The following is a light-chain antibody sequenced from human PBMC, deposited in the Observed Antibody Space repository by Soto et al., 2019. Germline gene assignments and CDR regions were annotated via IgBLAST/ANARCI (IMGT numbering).Light chain of an antibody. V-gene: IGKV3-15*01. CDR2: VPS. Sequence: EIVVTQSPATLSVSPGERATLYCRASQTSSSNLSWYQQKPRQAPRLLIHVPSTRATGVPARFSGSGSGTEFTLTISSLQSEDLAVYYCQQYHNWPPQYTFGQGTKLQIK. J-gene: IGKJ2*01. CDR1: QTSSSN. CDR3: QQYHNWPPQYT.